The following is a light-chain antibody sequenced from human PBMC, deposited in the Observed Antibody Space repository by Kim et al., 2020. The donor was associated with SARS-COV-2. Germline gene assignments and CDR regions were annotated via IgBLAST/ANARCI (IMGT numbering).Light chain of an antibody. CDR1: ILRIYS. J-gene: IGLJ2*01. CDR2: GKN. V-gene: IGLV3-19*01. CDR3: NSRDSSGDHVI. Sequence: ALGQTVWIKCQGDILRIYSASWYPQKPGQATILVINGKNNRPSGIPDRFTGSNSGNTASLTITGAQAEDEADYYCNSRDSSGDHVIFGGVTQLTVL.